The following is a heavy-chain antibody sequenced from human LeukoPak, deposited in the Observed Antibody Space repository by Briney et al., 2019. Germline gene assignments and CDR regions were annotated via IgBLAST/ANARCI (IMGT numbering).Heavy chain of an antibody. CDR1: GFTFSDYY. Sequence: GGSLRLSCAASGFTFSDYYMSWIRQAPGKGLEWVSYISSSGSTIYYADSVKGRFTISRDNAKNSLYLQMNSLRAEDTAVYYCARDQEGITIFGVALDAFDIWGQGTMVTVSS. CDR3: ARDQEGITIFGVALDAFDI. CDR2: ISSSGSTI. J-gene: IGHJ3*02. D-gene: IGHD3-3*01. V-gene: IGHV3-11*04.